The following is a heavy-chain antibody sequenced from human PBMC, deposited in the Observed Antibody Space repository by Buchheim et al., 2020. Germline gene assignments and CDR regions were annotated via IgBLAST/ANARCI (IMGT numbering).Heavy chain of an antibody. CDR3: ARAIRTGIKDI. D-gene: IGHD1-14*01. V-gene: IGHV4-61*02. J-gene: IGHJ3*02. Sequence: QVQLQESGPGLVKPSQTLSLTCTVSGGSISSGSYYWSWIRQPAGKGLEWIGRIYTSGSTNYNPSLKSRVTISVDTSKNQFSLKLSSVTAADTAVYYCARAIRTGIKDIWGQGT. CDR1: GGSISSGSYY. CDR2: IYTSGST.